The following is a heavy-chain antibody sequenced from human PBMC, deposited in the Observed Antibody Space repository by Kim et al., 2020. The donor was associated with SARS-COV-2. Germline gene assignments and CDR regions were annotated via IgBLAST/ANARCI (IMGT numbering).Heavy chain of an antibody. Sequence: GGSLRLSCAASGFTFSSYSMNWVRQAPGKGLEWVSSISSSSSYIYYADSVKGRFTISRDNAKNSLYLQMNSLRAEDTAVYYCASPPMIVVVNTTQIWGQGTMVTVSS. CDR3: ASPPMIVVVNTTQI. D-gene: IGHD3-22*01. V-gene: IGHV3-21*01. CDR1: GFTFSSYS. CDR2: ISSSSSYI. J-gene: IGHJ3*02.